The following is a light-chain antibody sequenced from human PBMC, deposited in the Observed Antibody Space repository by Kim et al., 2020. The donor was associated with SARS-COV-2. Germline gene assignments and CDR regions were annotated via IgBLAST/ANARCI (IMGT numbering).Light chain of an antibody. CDR2: DAS. CDR1: RSVSTF. Sequence: EIVLTQSPATLSLSPGERATLSCRASRSVSTFLAWYQQKPGQAPRLLIYDASNRATVIPPRFSGSGSGTDFTLTISSLEPDDFAVYYCHHRSDWPLTFGGGTKVDIK. J-gene: IGKJ4*01. CDR3: HHRSDWPLT. V-gene: IGKV3-11*01.